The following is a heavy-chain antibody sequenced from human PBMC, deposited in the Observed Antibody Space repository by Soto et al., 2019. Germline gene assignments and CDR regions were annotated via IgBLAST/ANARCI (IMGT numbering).Heavy chain of an antibody. D-gene: IGHD3-10*01. J-gene: IGHJ4*02. V-gene: IGHV4-39*01. CDR1: GGSISSSSYY. Sequence: PSETLSLTCTASGGSISSSSYYWGWIRQPPGKGLEWIGSIYYSGSTYYNPSLKSRVTISVDTSKNQFSLKLSSVTAADTAVYYCASPRPYYYGSGSYYSFGYWGQAPLVTVSS. CDR3: ASPRPYYYGSGSYYSFGY. CDR2: IYYSGST.